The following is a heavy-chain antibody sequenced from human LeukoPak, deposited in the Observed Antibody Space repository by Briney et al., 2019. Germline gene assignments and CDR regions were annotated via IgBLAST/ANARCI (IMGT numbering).Heavy chain of an antibody. CDR2: INHSGST. J-gene: IGHJ6*03. CDR3: ARHPLAAAYMDV. D-gene: IGHD6-13*01. V-gene: IGHV4-34*01. Sequence: PSETLPLTCAGYGESFSSYLWSWIRQPPGKGLEWIGEINHSGSTNYNPSLKSRVTISVDTSKNQFSLKLSSVTAADTAVYYCARHPLAAAYMDVWGKGTTVTISS. CDR1: GESFSSYL.